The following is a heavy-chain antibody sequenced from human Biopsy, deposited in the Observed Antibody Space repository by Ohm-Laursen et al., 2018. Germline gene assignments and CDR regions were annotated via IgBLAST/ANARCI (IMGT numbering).Heavy chain of an antibody. Sequence: GSSVKVSCKASGYNFNSYGISWVRQAPGQGLEWMGRISGYNGITLYAQKFQHRVTMTTDTSTSTAYMELRSLTSDDTAVYYCARISITRLLDYWGQGTLVTVSS. J-gene: IGHJ4*02. D-gene: IGHD3-3*01. CDR2: ISGYNGIT. CDR1: GYNFNSYG. CDR3: ARISITRLLDY. V-gene: IGHV1-18*01.